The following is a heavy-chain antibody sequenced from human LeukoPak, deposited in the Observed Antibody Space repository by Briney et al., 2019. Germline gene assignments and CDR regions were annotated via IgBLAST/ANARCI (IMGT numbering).Heavy chain of an antibody. Sequence: SQTLSLTCTVSGASIRSYYWSWIRQPPGKGLEWIGYIYYSGSTNYTPSLKSRVTISVDTSKNQFYLQLSSVTAADTAVYYCARDGGYCSSTSCPGLDYWGQGTLVTVSS. CDR3: ARDGGYCSSTSCPGLDY. CDR2: IYYSGST. J-gene: IGHJ4*02. V-gene: IGHV4-59*01. D-gene: IGHD2-2*01. CDR1: GASIRSYY.